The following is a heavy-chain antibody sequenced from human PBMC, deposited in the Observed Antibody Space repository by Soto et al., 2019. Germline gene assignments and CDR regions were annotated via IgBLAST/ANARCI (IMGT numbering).Heavy chain of an antibody. CDR2: ISSSGNTV. CDR3: AKDPLSSGGRTDAFDI. J-gene: IGHJ3*02. D-gene: IGHD2-15*01. V-gene: IGHV3-11*01. CDR1: GFTFSNYY. Sequence: PGGSLRLSCAASGFTFSNYYMSWIRQAPGKGLEWVSYISSSGNTVYYADSVKGRFTISRDNAKNSLYLQMNSLRADDTAMYYCAKDPLSSGGRTDAFDIWGQGTMVTVSS.